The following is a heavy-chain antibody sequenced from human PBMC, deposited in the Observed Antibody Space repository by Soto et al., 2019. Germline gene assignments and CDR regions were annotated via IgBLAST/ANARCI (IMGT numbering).Heavy chain of an antibody. CDR3: AKVYSSSSYAGWYFDY. V-gene: IGHV3-30*18. J-gene: IGHJ4*02. Sequence: QVQLVESGGGVVQPGRSLRLSCAASGFTFSSYGMHWVRQAPGKGLEWVAVISYDGSNKYYADSVKGRFTISRDNSENTLYLQMNSLRAEDTAVYYCAKVYSSSSYAGWYFDYWGQGTLVTVSS. CDR1: GFTFSSYG. D-gene: IGHD6-6*01. CDR2: ISYDGSNK.